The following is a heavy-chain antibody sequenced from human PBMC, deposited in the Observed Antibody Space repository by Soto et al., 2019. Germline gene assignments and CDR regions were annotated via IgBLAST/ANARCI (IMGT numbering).Heavy chain of an antibody. CDR2: IYYSGST. D-gene: IGHD6-19*01. CDR1: GGSISSSSYY. J-gene: IGHJ4*02. CDR3: ARLRPIAVAGDY. Sequence: QLQLQESGPGLVKPSETLSLTCTVSGGSISSSSYYWGWIRQPPGKGLEWIGSIYYSGSTYYNPSLKRRVPISVDPSKNQFSLKLSSVTAADTAVYYCARLRPIAVAGDYWGQGTLVTVSS. V-gene: IGHV4-39*01.